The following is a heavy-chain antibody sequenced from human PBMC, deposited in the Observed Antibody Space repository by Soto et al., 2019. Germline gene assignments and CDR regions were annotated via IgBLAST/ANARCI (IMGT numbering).Heavy chain of an antibody. CDR2: ISYSGST. CDR3: ARLKDNRTWWWFEP. J-gene: IGHJ5*02. Sequence: SETLSLTCTVSGGSISGYYYSWVRQPPGKGLEWIGYISYSGSTNYNPSLKSRVTISVDTSKNQFSLKLSSVTAADTAVYYCARLKDNRTWWWFEPWGQGTLVTVSS. D-gene: IGHD2-8*02. V-gene: IGHV4-59*08. CDR1: GGSISGYY.